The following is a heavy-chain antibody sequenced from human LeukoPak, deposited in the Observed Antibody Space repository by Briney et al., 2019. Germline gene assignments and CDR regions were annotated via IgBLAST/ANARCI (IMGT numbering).Heavy chain of an antibody. J-gene: IGHJ4*02. CDR3: ARSSTPSFAS. CDR1: GFSLTTSGVG. V-gene: IGHV2-5*02. Sequence: SGPTLVNPTQTLTLTCTFSGFSLTTSGVGVGWIRQPPGKALEWLALIYWDDDKRYSPSLKSRLTITEDTSKNEVVLTLTDMDPLDTATYFCARSSTPSFASWGRGTLVTVSS. CDR2: IYWDDDK.